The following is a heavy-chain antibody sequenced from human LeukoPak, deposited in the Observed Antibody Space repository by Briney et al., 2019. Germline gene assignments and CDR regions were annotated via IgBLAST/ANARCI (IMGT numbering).Heavy chain of an antibody. CDR3: ARVRITMVRGVTPPDSYYYMDV. J-gene: IGHJ6*03. CDR2: ISSSDST. Sequence: GGSLRLSCAASGFTFSAYAMNWVRQAPGKGLEWVSYISSSDSTDYADSVKGRFTISRDNAKNSLYLQMNSLRAEDTAVYYCARVRITMVRGVTPPDSYYYMDVWGKGTTVTVPS. D-gene: IGHD3-10*01. V-gene: IGHV3-48*01. CDR1: GFTFSAYA.